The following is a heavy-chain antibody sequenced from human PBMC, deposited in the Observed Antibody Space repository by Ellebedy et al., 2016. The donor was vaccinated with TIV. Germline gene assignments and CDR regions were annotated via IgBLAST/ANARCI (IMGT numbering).Heavy chain of an antibody. J-gene: IGHJ4*02. CDR1: GFTFNAFA. CDR3: VKRGGGWFHEPFDY. D-gene: IGHD6-19*01. V-gene: IGHV3-64D*06. Sequence: PGGSLRLSCSASGFTFNAFAIHWVRQAPGKGLEHVSAVSSKGDHTYYADSVKGRFTISRDNFNNTVYLQMSSLRPEDTALYYCVKRGGGWFHEPFDYWGQGTLVTVSS. CDR2: VSSKGDHT.